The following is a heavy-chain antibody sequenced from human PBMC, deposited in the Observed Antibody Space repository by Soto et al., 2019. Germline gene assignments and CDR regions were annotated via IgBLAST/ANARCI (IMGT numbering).Heavy chain of an antibody. CDR2: IYHSGST. CDR3: ARTAVGYDFWSGRPTNYYYYCVMDV. J-gene: IGHJ6*02. Sequence: SDTLSLTCAVSGGSISSGGYSWSWIRQPPGKGLEWIGYIYHSGSTYYNPSLKSRVTISVDRSKNQFSLKLSSVTAADTAVYYCARTAVGYDFWSGRPTNYYYYCVMDVSGQGTKVTVS. CDR1: GGSISSGGYS. V-gene: IGHV4-30-2*01. D-gene: IGHD3-3*01.